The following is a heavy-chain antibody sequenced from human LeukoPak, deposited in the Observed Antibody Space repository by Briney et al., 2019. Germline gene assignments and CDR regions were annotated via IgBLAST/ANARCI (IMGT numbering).Heavy chain of an antibody. J-gene: IGHJ3*02. CDR3: ARGYTYYDYVWGRYRPAEGAFDI. V-gene: IGHV3-48*02. CDR2: ISSSSSTI. D-gene: IGHD3-16*02. CDR1: GFTFSSYS. Sequence: GGSLRLSCAASGFTFSSYSMNWVRQAPGKGLEWVSYISSSSSTIYYADSVKGRFTISRDNAKNSLYLQMNSLRDEDTAVYYCARGYTYYDYVWGRYRPAEGAFDIWGQGTMVTVSS.